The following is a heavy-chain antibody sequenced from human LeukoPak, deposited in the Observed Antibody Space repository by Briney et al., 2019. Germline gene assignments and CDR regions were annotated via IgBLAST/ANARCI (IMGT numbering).Heavy chain of an antibody. Sequence: SETLSLTCSVSGVSVSSGRNYWGWLRRPPGKGLEWIVYIYYTGSTNYNPSLKNRATISVDMSKNQFSLKLTSVTAADTAVYYCAREGTLTGYYDDDFYYYGMDVWGKGTTVIVSS. V-gene: IGHV4-61*01. D-gene: IGHD3-9*01. CDR1: GVSVSSGRNY. CDR2: IYYTGST. J-gene: IGHJ6*04. CDR3: AREGTLTGYYDDDFYYYGMDV.